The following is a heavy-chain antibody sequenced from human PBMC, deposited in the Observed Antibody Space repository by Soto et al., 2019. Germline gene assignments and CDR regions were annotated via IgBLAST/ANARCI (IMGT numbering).Heavy chain of an antibody. CDR1: GFTFSSYA. CDR3: AREYYDFWSGYSHRHGTHASMDV. D-gene: IGHD3-3*01. V-gene: IGHV3-30-3*01. CDR2: ISYDGSNK. Sequence: GGSLRLSCAASGFTFSSYAMHWVRQAPGKGLEWVAVISYDGSNKYYADSVKGRFTISRDNSKNTLYLQMNSLRAEDTAVYYCAREYYDFWSGYSHRHGTHASMDVWGQGTTVTVSS. J-gene: IGHJ6*02.